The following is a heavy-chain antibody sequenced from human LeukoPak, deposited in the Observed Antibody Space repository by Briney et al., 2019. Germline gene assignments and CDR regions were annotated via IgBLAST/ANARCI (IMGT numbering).Heavy chain of an antibody. V-gene: IGHV1-69*13. CDR1: GYTFTGYY. Sequence: GASVKVSCKASGYTFTGYYMHWVRQAPGQGLEWMGGIIPIFGTANYAQKFQGRVTITADESTSTAYMELSSLRSEDTAVYYCASGQVTMVRGVIDYYYYGMDVWGQGTTVTVSS. J-gene: IGHJ6*02. D-gene: IGHD3-10*01. CDR2: IIPIFGTA. CDR3: ASGQVTMVRGVIDYYYYGMDV.